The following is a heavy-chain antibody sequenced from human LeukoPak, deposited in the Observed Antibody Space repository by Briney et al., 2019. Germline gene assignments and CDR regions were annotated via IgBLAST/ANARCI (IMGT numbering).Heavy chain of an antibody. CDR2: IYYSGST. Sequence: SETLSLTCTVSGVSISSYYWSWIRQPPGKGLEWIGYIYYSGSTNYNPSLKSRVTISVDTSKNQFSLKLSSVTAADPAVYYCAREYYDSSGYMSSIQDWFDPWGQGTLVTVSS. D-gene: IGHD3-22*01. CDR1: GVSISSYY. V-gene: IGHV4-59*01. CDR3: AREYYDSSGYMSSIQDWFDP. J-gene: IGHJ5*02.